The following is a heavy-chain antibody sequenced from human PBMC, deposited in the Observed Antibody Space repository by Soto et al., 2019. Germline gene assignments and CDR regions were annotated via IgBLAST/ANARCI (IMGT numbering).Heavy chain of an antibody. CDR1: GGSISSYY. Sequence: SETLSLTCTVSGGSISSYYWSWIRQPPGKGLEWIGYIYYSGSTNYNPSLKSRVTISVDTSKNQFSLKLSSVTAADTAVYYSARGISSRDGNYYYYYYMDVWAKGPRSPSP. V-gene: IGHV4-59*01. D-gene: IGHD1-20*01. J-gene: IGHJ6*03. CDR3: ARGISSRDGNYYYYYYMDV. CDR2: IYYSGST.